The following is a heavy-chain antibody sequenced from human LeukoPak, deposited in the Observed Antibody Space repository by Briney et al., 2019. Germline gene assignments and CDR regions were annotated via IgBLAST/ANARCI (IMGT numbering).Heavy chain of an antibody. CDR2: ISAYNGNT. CDR3: ARGTALGYCSGGSCYRADYFDY. V-gene: IGHV1-18*01. CDR1: GYTFTSYG. D-gene: IGHD2-15*01. Sequence: GASVKVSCKASGYTFTSYGISWVRQAPGQGLEWMGWISAYNGNTNYAQKLQGRVTMPTDTSTSTAYMELRSLRSDDTAVYYCARGTALGYCSGGSCYRADYFDYWGQGTLVTVSS. J-gene: IGHJ4*02.